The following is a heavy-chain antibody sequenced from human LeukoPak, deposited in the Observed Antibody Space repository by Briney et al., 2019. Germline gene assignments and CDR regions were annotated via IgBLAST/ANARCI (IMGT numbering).Heavy chain of an antibody. Sequence: GGSLRLSCAASGFTFSDSSMNWVRQAPGKGLEWVSSITSSSSFISYAASVKGRFTISRDNAKNSLYLHMNSLRVEDTAVYYCARGIVPAAFDLWGQGTLVTVSS. CDR1: GFTFSDSS. J-gene: IGHJ4*02. CDR2: ITSSSSFI. CDR3: ARGIVPAAFDL. V-gene: IGHV3-21*01. D-gene: IGHD2-15*01.